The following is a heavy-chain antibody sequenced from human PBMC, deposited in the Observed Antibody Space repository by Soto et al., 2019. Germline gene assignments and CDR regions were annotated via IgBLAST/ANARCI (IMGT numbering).Heavy chain of an antibody. V-gene: IGHV4-59*01. CDR3: ARAYCSGGSCGWFDP. CDR2: IYYSGST. CDR1: GGSISSYY. Sequence: QVQLQESGPGLVKPSETLSLTCTVCGGSISSYYWSWIRQPPGKGLEWIGYIYYSGSTNYNPSLKSRVTISVDTSKNQFSLKLSSVTAADTAVYYCARAYCSGGSCGWFDPWGQGTLVTVSS. J-gene: IGHJ5*02. D-gene: IGHD2-15*01.